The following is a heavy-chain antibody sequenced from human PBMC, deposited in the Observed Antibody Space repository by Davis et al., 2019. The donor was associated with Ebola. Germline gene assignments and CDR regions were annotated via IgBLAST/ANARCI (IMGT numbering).Heavy chain of an antibody. CDR1: GFTFNIFD. V-gene: IGHV3-30*02. CDR2: VRSHGSDD. J-gene: IGHJ4*02. CDR3: ARDSDDYSFDY. Sequence: PGGSLRLSCAASGFTFNIFDVHWVRQAPGRGLEWVAFVRSHGSDDHYADSVKGRFTISRDNSKNTLYLQINSLRPEDTAVYYCARDSDDYSFDYWGQGTLVTVSS. D-gene: IGHD4-11*01.